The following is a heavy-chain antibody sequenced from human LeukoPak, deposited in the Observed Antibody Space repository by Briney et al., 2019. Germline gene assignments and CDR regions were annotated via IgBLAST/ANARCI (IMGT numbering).Heavy chain of an antibody. CDR2: INHSGST. J-gene: IGHJ4*02. D-gene: IGHD5/OR15-5a*01. CDR3: ARDHSVRQWLGSLMGY. Sequence: SETLSLTCAVYGGSFSGYYWSWIRQPPGKGLEWIGEINHSGSTNYNPSLKSRVTISVDTSKNQFSLKLSSVTAADTAVYYCARDHSVRQWLGSLMGYWGQGTLVTVSS. CDR1: GGSFSGYY. V-gene: IGHV4-34*01.